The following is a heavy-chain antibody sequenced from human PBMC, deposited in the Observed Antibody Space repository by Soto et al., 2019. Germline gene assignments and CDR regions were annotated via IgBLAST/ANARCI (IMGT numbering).Heavy chain of an antibody. CDR2: ISSIGTNR. CDR1: GFTFSNYY. CDR3: ARDRDYRPYGLDV. D-gene: IGHD3-16*02. J-gene: IGHJ6*02. V-gene: IGHV3-11*01. Sequence: QVQLVESGGGLVKPGGSLRLSCAASGFTFSNYYMSWVRQAPGKGLEWVSYISSIGTNRYYAEPVEGRFTISRDNAKKSLYLQMNSLRAEDTAVYYCARDRDYRPYGLDVWGQGTTVTVSS.